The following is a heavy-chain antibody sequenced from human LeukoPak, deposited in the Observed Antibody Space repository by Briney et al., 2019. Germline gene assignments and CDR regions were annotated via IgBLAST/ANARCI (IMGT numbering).Heavy chain of an antibody. Sequence: GGSLRLSYVASGFTFSSRWMHWVRQAPGKGLVWVSIINTDGSTTRYADFVEGRFTISRDNARNTLYLEMNSLRVEDTAVYFCARDTSRTMDVWGQGTTVTV. CDR2: INTDGSTT. CDR3: ARDTSRTMDV. D-gene: IGHD2/OR15-2a*01. CDR1: GFTFSSRW. V-gene: IGHV3-74*01. J-gene: IGHJ6*02.